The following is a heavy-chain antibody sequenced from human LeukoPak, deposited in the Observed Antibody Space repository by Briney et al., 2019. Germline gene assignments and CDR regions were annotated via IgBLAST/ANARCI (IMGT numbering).Heavy chain of an antibody. CDR3: ARTAKWDLNYYYYMDV. CDR1: GYTFTSYG. D-gene: IGHD1-26*01. J-gene: IGHJ6*03. V-gene: IGHV1-18*01. Sequence: ASVKVSCKASGYTFTSYGISWVRQAPGQGLEWMGWISAYNGNTNYAQKLQGRVTMTTDTSTSTAHMELRSLRSDDTAVYYCARTAKWDLNYYYYMDVWGKGTTVTISS. CDR2: ISAYNGNT.